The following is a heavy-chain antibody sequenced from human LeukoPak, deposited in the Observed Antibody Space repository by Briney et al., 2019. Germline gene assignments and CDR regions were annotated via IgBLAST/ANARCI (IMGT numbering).Heavy chain of an antibody. J-gene: IGHJ4*02. Sequence: PSETLSLTCTVSGGSISSSSYYWSWIRQAPGRGLEWIGYIYYTGSTKYNPSLKSRATISVDTSNNQLSLKLRSVTAADTAIYYCARDQGYDFWSGYSAYDHWGQGTLVTVSS. D-gene: IGHD3-3*01. CDR3: ARDQGYDFWSGYSAYDH. CDR2: IYYTGST. CDR1: GGSISSSSYY. V-gene: IGHV4-61*01.